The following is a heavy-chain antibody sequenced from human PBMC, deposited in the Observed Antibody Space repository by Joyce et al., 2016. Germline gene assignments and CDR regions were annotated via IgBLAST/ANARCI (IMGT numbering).Heavy chain of an antibody. D-gene: IGHD3-3*01. CDR1: GFTFSSYD. V-gene: IGHV3-23*01. Sequence: VQLLESGGGLVQPGGSLRLSCAASGFTFSSYDMSWVRQAPGKGLECVSTISASGGSTNYADSVKGRFTISRDNSEDSLYLYMNSLRAEDTAVYYCATWASTNYDFWSGYSYYFDNWGQGTLVTVSS. CDR3: ATWASTNYDFWSGYSYYFDN. J-gene: IGHJ4*02. CDR2: ISASGGST.